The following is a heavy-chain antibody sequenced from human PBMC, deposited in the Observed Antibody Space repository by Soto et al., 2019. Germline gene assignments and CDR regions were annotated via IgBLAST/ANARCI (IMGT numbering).Heavy chain of an antibody. Sequence: EVQLVESGGGLVQPGGSLRLSCAASGLTFSKYWMHWVRQAPGKGLVWVSRISGVGSSTDYADSVKGRFTTSRDKAKNTLYLQMSSLSGEDTAVYYCVTLIPPEAYWGQGTAVTVSS. CDR1: GLTFSKYW. V-gene: IGHV3-74*01. D-gene: IGHD2-2*02. CDR3: VTLIPPEAY. CDR2: ISGVGSST. J-gene: IGHJ4*02.